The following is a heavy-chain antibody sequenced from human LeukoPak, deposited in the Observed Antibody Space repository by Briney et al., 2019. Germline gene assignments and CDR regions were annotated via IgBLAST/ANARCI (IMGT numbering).Heavy chain of an antibody. V-gene: IGHV3-21*04. CDR1: GFTFRSYS. CDR3: AKDRLAWSSGFDY. Sequence: GGSLRLSCAASGFTFRSYSMNWVRQAPGKGLEWVSSISSSSSHIHYADSVKGRFTISRDNSKNTVYLQMNSLRAEDTAVYYCAKDRLAWSSGFDYWGQGTLVTVSS. J-gene: IGHJ4*02. D-gene: IGHD3-10*01. CDR2: ISSSSSHI.